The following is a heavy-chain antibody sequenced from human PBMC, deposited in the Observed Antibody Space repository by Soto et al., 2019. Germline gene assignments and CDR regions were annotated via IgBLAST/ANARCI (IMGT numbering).Heavy chain of an antibody. CDR2: IYYSGST. D-gene: IGHD6-6*01. J-gene: IGHJ5*02. V-gene: IGHV4-30-4*01. CDR3: ARGGQLGPNWFDP. Sequence: SETLSLTCTVSGDSISSGDYYWSWIRQPPGKGLEWIGYIYYSGSTYYNPSLKSRVTISVDTSKNQFSLKLSSVTAADTAVYYCARGGQLGPNWFDPWGQGTLVTVSS. CDR1: GDSISSGDYY.